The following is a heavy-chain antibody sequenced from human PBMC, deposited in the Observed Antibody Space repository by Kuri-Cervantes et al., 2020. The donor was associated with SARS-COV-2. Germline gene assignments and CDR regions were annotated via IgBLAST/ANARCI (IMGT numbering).Heavy chain of an antibody. V-gene: IGHV2-70*11. CDR3: VRIRAATVIADY. J-gene: IGHJ4*02. CDR2: IDWDDDK. Sequence: GPTLVKPTQSLTLTCTFSGFSLTTSGMCVAWIRQPPGKALEWLTRIDWDDDKYYKTSLNTRLSISKDTSKDQVVLTMTNMDPVDTATYYCVRIRAATVIADYWGQGTLVTVSS. CDR1: GFSLTTSGMC. D-gene: IGHD4-11*01.